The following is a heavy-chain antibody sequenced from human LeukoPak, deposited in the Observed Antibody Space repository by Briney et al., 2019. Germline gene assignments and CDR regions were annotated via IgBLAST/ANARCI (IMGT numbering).Heavy chain of an antibody. CDR2: ISAYNGNT. CDR1: GYTFTSYG. D-gene: IGHD1-26*01. Sequence: ASVKVSCKASGYTFTSYGLRWVRQAPGQGLEWMGWISAYNGNTNYAQKLQGRVTMTTDTSTSTAYMELRSLRSDDTAVYYCARGGLRVGATENYYYGMDVWGQGTTGTVSS. CDR3: ARGGLRVGATENYYYGMDV. J-gene: IGHJ6*02. V-gene: IGHV1-18*01.